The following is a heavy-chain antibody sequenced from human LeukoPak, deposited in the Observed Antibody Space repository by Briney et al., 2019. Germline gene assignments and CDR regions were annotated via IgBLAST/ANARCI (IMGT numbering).Heavy chain of an antibody. CDR1: GFTFTSSA. J-gene: IGHJ4*02. Sequence: SVKVSCKASGFTFTSSAMQWVRQARGQRLEWIGWIVVGSGNTNYAQKFQERVTITRDMSTSTAYMELSGLRSEDTAVYYCAASYSSSSSPGYWGQGTLVTVSS. D-gene: IGHD6-6*01. CDR3: AASYSSSSSPGY. V-gene: IGHV1-58*02. CDR2: IVVGSGNT.